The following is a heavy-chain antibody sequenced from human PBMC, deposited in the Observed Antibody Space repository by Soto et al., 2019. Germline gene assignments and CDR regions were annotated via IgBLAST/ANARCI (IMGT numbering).Heavy chain of an antibody. D-gene: IGHD2-15*01. J-gene: IGHJ4*02. V-gene: IGHV4-59*01. CDR1: GGSISSYY. CDR2: IYYSGST. Sequence: SSETLSLTCTVSGGSISSYYWSWIRQPPGKGLEWIGYIYYSGSTNCNPSLKSRVTISVDTSKNQFSLKLNSVTAADTAVYYCARSGGSLDYWGQGTLVTVSS. CDR3: ARSGGSLDY.